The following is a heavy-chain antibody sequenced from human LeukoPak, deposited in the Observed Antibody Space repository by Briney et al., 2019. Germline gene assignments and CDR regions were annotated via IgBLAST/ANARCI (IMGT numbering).Heavy chain of an antibody. Sequence: ASVMVSCKASGYSFTSCGISWVRQAPGQGLEWMGWISAYNGNTNYAQKLQGRVTMTTDTSTSPAYMELRSLRSDDTAVYYCARDEGITKIDYWGQGTLVTVSS. CDR2: ISAYNGNT. V-gene: IGHV1-18*01. D-gene: IGHD2-2*01. CDR3: ARDEGITKIDY. CDR1: GYSFTSCG. J-gene: IGHJ4*02.